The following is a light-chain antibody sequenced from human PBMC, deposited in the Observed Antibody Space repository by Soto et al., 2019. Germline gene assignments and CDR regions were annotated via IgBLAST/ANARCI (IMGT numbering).Light chain of an antibody. V-gene: IGKV1-33*01. CDR2: DVS. Sequence: DIPMIQSPSSLSASVGDRVTITCQASQDIKNYLNWYQQKPGKAPKLLIYDVSNLETGVPSRFSGSGSETHFSLTISSLQPEDVATYYCQHYDHLPPLTFGGGTRVQIK. CDR3: QHYDHLPPLT. CDR1: QDIKNY. J-gene: IGKJ4*01.